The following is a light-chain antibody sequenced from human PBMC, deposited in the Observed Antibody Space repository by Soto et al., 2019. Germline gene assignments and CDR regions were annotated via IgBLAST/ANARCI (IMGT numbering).Light chain of an antibody. J-gene: IGKJ1*01. CDR1: QSISTS. V-gene: IGKV1-5*01. CDR2: DAS. CDR3: QQYESDSRT. Sequence: DIQMTQSPSAVSASVGDRVTITCRASQSISTSLAWYQQKPGKPPKFLISDASSLPSGVSSRFSGSGSRTEFTLTISSLQPDDFATYYCQQYESDSRTFGQGTKVEIK.